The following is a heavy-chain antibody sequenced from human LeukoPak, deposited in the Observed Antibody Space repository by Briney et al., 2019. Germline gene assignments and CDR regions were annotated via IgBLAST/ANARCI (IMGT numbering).Heavy chain of an antibody. CDR1: GGSFSSGGYY. CDR3: ARARFGDLFGVDY. D-gene: IGHD3-10*01. V-gene: IGHV4-61*08. J-gene: IGHJ4*02. Sequence: SETLSLTCTVSGGSFSSGGYYRSWIRQPPGKGLEWIGYIYYSGTTYYNPSLKSRVTISVDTSKNQFSLKLSSVTAADTAVYYCARARFGDLFGVDYWGQGTLVTVSS. CDR2: IYYSGTT.